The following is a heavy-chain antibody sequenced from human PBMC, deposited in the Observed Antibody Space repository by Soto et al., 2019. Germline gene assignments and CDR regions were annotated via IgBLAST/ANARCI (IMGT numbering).Heavy chain of an antibody. CDR1: GFTFSDYY. CDR2: ISSSSGTI. D-gene: IGHD6-13*01. CDR3: ARGTYRSKTDCDY. Sequence: PXESLRLSCAASGFTFSDYYMTWVRQAPGSGLEWVSYISSSSGTISYANSVKGRFTISRDNAQNSLYLQMTSLRAEDTAVYYCARGTYRSKTDCDYWGQGTRVT. J-gene: IGHJ4*02. V-gene: IGHV3-11*01.